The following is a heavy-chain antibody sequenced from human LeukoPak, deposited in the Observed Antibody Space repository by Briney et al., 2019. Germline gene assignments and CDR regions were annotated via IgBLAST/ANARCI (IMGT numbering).Heavy chain of an antibody. CDR3: ARETSQKGAHYMDV. V-gene: IGHV4-59*01. CDR2: IYYTGSI. D-gene: IGHD3-16*01. J-gene: IGHJ6*03. CDR1: GGSISTYY. Sequence: PSETLSLTCTVSGGSISTYYWSWIRQPPGKGLEWIGYIYYTGSISYSPSLRSRVTISVDTSKNQFSLKLSSVTAADTAVYYCARETSQKGAHYMDVWGKGTTVTISS.